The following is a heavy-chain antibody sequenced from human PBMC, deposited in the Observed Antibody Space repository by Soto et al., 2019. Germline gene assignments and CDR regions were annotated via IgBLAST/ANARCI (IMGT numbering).Heavy chain of an antibody. CDR3: AKVGEDYDFWSGWNFDY. CDR2: ISYDGSNK. V-gene: IGHV3-30*18. Sequence: QVQLVESGGGVVQPGRSLRLSCAASGFTFSSYGMHWVRQAPGKGLEWVAVISYDGSNKYYADSVKGRFTISRDNSKNTLYLQMNSLRAEDTAVYYCAKVGEDYDFWSGWNFDYWGQGTLVTVSS. J-gene: IGHJ4*02. CDR1: GFTFSSYG. D-gene: IGHD3-3*01.